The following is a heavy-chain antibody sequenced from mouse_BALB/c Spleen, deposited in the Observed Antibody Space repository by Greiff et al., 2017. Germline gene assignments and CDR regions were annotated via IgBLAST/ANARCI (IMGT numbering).Heavy chain of an antibody. CDR2: ISSGGSYT. Sequence: EVHLVESGGGLVKPGGSLKLSCAASGFTFSSYTMSWVRQTPGKRLEWVATISSGGSYTYYPDSVKGRFTISRDNAKNTLYLQVSSLKSEDTAMYYCTREGNGYFDYWGQGTTLTVSS. CDR3: TREGNGYFDY. V-gene: IGHV5-6-4*01. CDR1: GFTFSSYT. J-gene: IGHJ2*01.